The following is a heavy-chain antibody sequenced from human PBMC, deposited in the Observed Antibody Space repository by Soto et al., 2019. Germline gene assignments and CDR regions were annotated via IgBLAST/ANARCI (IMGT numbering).Heavy chain of an antibody. D-gene: IGHD3-10*01. V-gene: IGHV1-69*13. J-gene: IGHJ4*02. Sequence: SVKVSCKASGGTFSSYAISWVRQAPGQGLEWMGGIIPIFGTANYAQKFQGRVTITADESTSTAYMELSSLRSEDTAVYYCAGVGYYYGSGSYRIFFDYWGQRTLVTVSS. CDR1: GGTFSSYA. CDR3: AGVGYYYGSGSYRIFFDY. CDR2: IIPIFGTA.